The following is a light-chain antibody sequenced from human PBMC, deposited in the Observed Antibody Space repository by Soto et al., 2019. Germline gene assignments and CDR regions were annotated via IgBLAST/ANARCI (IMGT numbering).Light chain of an antibody. CDR1: SGHSSYI. Sequence: QAVVTQSSSASASLGSSVKLTCTLSSGHSSYIIAWHQQQPGKAPRYLMKLEGSGSYNKGSGVPDRFSGSSSGADRYLTISNLQFEDEADYYCETWDSNDPVVFGGGTKLTVL. J-gene: IGLJ2*01. CDR2: LEGSGSY. V-gene: IGLV4-60*02. CDR3: ETWDSNDPVV.